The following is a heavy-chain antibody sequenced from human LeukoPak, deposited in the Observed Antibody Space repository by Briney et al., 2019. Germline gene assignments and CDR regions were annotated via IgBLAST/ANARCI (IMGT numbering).Heavy chain of an antibody. D-gene: IGHD6-19*01. Sequence: GGSLRLSCAASGFTFSSYWMHWVRQAPGKGLEWVSSISSSSSYIYYADSVKGRFTISRDNAKNSLYLQMNSLRAEDTAVYYCARESHRGWLDYWGQGTLVTVSS. CDR3: ARESHRGWLDY. V-gene: IGHV3-21*01. CDR2: ISSSSSYI. CDR1: GFTFSSYW. J-gene: IGHJ4*02.